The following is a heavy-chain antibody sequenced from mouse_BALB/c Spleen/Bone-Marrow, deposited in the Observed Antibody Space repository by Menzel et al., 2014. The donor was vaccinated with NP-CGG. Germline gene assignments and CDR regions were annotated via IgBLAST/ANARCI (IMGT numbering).Heavy chain of an antibody. D-gene: IGHD1-1*01. CDR1: GFNIKDTY. Sequence: VQLQQSGAELVKPGASVRSSCTASGFNIKDTYIHWVKQRPEQVLEWIGRIDPANGNTKYDPKFQGKATITADTSSNTAYLQLSSLTSEDTAVYYCASYYYGYYFDYWGQGTTLTVSS. CDR2: IDPANGNT. CDR3: ASYYYGYYFDY. J-gene: IGHJ2*01. V-gene: IGHV14-3*02.